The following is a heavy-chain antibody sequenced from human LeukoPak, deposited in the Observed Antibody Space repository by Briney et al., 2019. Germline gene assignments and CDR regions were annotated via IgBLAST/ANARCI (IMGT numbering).Heavy chain of an antibody. CDR1: GGSISSYY. CDR3: ARHAYHYDSSFDY. D-gene: IGHD3-22*01. V-gene: IGHV4-59*08. CDR2: IYYSGST. J-gene: IGHJ4*02. Sequence: SETLSLTCTVSGGSISSYYWSWIRQPPGKGLEWIGYIYYSGSTNYNPSLKSRVTISVDTSKNQFSLKLSSVTAADTAVYYCARHAYHYDSSFDYWGQGALVTVSS.